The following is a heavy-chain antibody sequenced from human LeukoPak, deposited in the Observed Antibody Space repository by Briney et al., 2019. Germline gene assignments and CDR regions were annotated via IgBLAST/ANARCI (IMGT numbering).Heavy chain of an antibody. CDR1: GYTFTSYY. CDR3: ATRGGSSSWFDAFDI. D-gene: IGHD6-13*01. CDR2: INPSGGST. J-gene: IGHJ3*02. V-gene: IGHV1-46*01. Sequence: ASVKVSCKASGYTFTSYYMHWVRQAPGQGLEWMGIINPSGGSTSYAQKFQGRVTMTRDTSISTAYMELSSLRSEDTAVYYCATRGGSSSWFDAFDIWGQGTMVTVSS.